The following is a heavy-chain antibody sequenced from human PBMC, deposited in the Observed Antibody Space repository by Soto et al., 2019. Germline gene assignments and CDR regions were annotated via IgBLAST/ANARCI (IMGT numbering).Heavy chain of an antibody. Sequence: EVQLVESGGGLVKPGGSLRLSCAASGFTFSSYSMNWVRQAPGKGLEWVSSSSSSSSYIYYADSVKGRFTISRDNARNSGYLQMNSLRAEDTAVYYCARLSGTHPRPGWFGPWCEGTLVTV. CDR1: GFTFSSYS. V-gene: IGHV3-21*01. CDR3: ARLSGTHPRPGWFGP. D-gene: IGHD1-1*01. CDR2: SSSSSSYI. J-gene: IGHJ5*02.